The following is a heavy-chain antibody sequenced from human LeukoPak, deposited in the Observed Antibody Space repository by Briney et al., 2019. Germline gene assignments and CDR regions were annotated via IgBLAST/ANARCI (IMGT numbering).Heavy chain of an antibody. J-gene: IGHJ4*02. Sequence: PGGSLRLACAASGFTLSDYAMSWVRQAPGGGLEWVSSMNRNSAKTYYADSVKGRFTISRDETNNTLFLQMNSLRAGDTALYYCAKGKAGFGELFDWGPGTLVTVSS. CDR3: AKGKAGFGELFD. D-gene: IGHD3-10*01. CDR2: MNRNSAKT. V-gene: IGHV3-23*01. CDR1: GFTLSDYA.